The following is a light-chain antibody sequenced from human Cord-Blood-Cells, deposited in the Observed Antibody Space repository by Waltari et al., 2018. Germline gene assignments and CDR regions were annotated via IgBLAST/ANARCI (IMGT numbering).Light chain of an antibody. CDR2: EGS. J-gene: IGLJ2*01. Sequence: QSALTQPASVSGSPGQSITISSTETSSDVGGYTLVPWYQQHPGKPPKLMIYEGSNRPSGVSNRFSGSKSGNTASLTISGLQAEDEADYYCCSYAGSSTHVVFGGGTRLTVL. CDR3: CSYAGSSTHVV. CDR1: SSDVGGYTL. V-gene: IGLV2-23*01.